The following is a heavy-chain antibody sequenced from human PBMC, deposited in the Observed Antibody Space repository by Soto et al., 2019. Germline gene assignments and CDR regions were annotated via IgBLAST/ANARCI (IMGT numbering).Heavy chain of an antibody. CDR1: GYSFTSYW. D-gene: IGHD3-3*01. V-gene: IGHV5-51*01. CDR3: SGCPGSGGYHHGKGG. J-gene: IGHJ6*02. Sequence: GESLKISCKGSGYSFTSYWIGWVRQMPGKGLEWMGMIYPGDSDTRYSPSFQGQVTISADKSITTAYVQWGSLKASDTAIYYCSGCPGSGGYHHGKGGRGQGTTVTVSS. CDR2: IYPGDSDT.